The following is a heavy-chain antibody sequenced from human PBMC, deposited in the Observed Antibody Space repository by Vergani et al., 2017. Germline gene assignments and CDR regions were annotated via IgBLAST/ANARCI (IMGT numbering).Heavy chain of an antibody. D-gene: IGHD6-13*01. J-gene: IGHJ5*02. Sequence: QVQLVQSGAEVKKPGASVKVSCKASGYTFTSYDINWVRQATGQGLEWMGWMNPNSGNTGYAQKLQGRVTMTTDTSTSTAYMELRSLRSDDTAVYYCARILAAETGFDPWGQGTLVTVSS. CDR3: ARILAAETGFDP. CDR2: MNPNSGNT. V-gene: IGHV1-8*01. CDR1: GYTFTSYD.